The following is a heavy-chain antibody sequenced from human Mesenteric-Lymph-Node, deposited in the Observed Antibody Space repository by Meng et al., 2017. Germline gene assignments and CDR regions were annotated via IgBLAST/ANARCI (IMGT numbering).Heavy chain of an antibody. CDR2: INHSGST. CDR3: ARSVLAGDSDY. CDR1: GGSFSGYY. Sequence: GSLRLSCAVYGGSFSGYYWSWIRQPPGKGLEWIGEINHSGSTNYNPSLKSRVTISVDTSKNQFSLKLSSVTAADTAVYYCARSVLAGDSDYWGQGTLVTVSS. J-gene: IGHJ4*02. D-gene: IGHD2-21*02. V-gene: IGHV4-34*01.